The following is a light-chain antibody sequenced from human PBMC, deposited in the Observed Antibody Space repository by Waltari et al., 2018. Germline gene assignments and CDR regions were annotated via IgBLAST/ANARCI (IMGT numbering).Light chain of an antibody. CDR3: CSYAGTTTYV. V-gene: IGLV2-23*02. J-gene: IGLJ1*01. CDR2: EVV. CDR1: SNDVWRYDL. Sequence: QSALTQPASVSGSPGQSITISCIGTSNDVWRYDLVSWYQHPPGKAPKVLIYEVVKRPSGVSSRCSASTSGNTASLTISGLQADDEADYHCCSYAGTTTYVFGGGTKVTVL.